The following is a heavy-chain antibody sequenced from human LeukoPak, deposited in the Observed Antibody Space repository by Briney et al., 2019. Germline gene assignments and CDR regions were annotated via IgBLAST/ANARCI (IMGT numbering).Heavy chain of an antibody. J-gene: IGHJ3*02. CDR2: IIPIFGTA. V-gene: IGHV1-69*06. Sequence: SVKVSCKASGGTLSSYAISWVRQAPGQGLEWMGGIIPIFGTANYAQKFQGRVTITADKSTSTAYMELSSLRSEDTAVYYCARDSYCSSTSCYPYAFDIWGQGTMVTVSS. D-gene: IGHD2-2*01. CDR1: GGTLSSYA. CDR3: ARDSYCSSTSCYPYAFDI.